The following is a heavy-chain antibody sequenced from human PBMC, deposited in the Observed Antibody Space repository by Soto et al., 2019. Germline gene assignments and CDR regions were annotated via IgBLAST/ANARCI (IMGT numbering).Heavy chain of an antibody. Sequence: EVQLMESGGGLVKPGGSLRLSCTASGFTFSTYSMNWVRQAPGKGLEWVSFIGSSSAYIYHADSVKGRFTISRDNAKKSLYLQMNSLRAEDTAVYYCARGTPYGSGTLDYGMDVWGQGTTVTVS. J-gene: IGHJ6*02. CDR2: IGSSSAYI. D-gene: IGHD3-10*01. CDR3: ARGTPYGSGTLDYGMDV. V-gene: IGHV3-21*01. CDR1: GFTFSTYS.